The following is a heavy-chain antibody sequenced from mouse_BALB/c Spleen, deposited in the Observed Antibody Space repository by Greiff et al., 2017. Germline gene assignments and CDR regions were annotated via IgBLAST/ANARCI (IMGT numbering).Heavy chain of an antibody. D-gene: IGHD1-1*02. Sequence: DVQLQESGPGLVKPSQSLSLTCSVTGYSITSGYYWNWIRQFPGNKLEWMGYISYDGSNNYNPSLKNRISITRDTSKNQFFLKLNSVTTEDTATYYGARDYGPGGWFAYWGQGTLVTVSA. V-gene: IGHV3-6*02. J-gene: IGHJ3*01. CDR2: ISYDGSN. CDR3: ARDYGPGGWFAY. CDR1: GYSITSGYY.